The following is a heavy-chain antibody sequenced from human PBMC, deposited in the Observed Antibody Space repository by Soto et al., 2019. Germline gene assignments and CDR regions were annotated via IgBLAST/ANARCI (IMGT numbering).Heavy chain of an antibody. J-gene: IGHJ4*02. Sequence: GGSLRLSCAFSGFTFSSYPMPWVRQAPGRGLECVAFISFDGSSKYYADSVKGRFAISRDNSDNTLYLQMNSLRGEDTAVYYCARSTLVAGYSGFDYWGQGT. V-gene: IGHV3-30*09. D-gene: IGHD5-18*01. CDR2: ISFDGSSK. CDR3: ARSTLVAGYSGFDY. CDR1: GFTFSSYP.